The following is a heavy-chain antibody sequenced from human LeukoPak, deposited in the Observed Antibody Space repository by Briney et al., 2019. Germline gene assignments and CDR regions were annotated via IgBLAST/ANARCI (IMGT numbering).Heavy chain of an antibody. V-gene: IGHV1-18*01. D-gene: IGHD2-2*01. Sequence: ASVKVSCKASGYTFTSYGISWVRQAPGQRLEWMGWIRAYNGNTNYAQKLQGRVTMTTDTSTSTAYMELRSLRSDDTAVYYCAREVPGCSSTSCYGRGWFDPWGQGTLVTVSS. J-gene: IGHJ5*02. CDR2: IRAYNGNT. CDR3: AREVPGCSSTSCYGRGWFDP. CDR1: GYTFTSYG.